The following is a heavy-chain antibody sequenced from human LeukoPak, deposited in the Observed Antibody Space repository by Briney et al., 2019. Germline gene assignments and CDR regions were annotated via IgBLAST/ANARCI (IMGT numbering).Heavy chain of an antibody. D-gene: IGHD6-13*01. V-gene: IGHV4-34*01. J-gene: IGHJ3*02. CDR1: GGSFSGYY. CDR2: INHSGST. Sequence: SETLSLTCAVYGGSFSGYYWSWIRQPPGKGLEWIGEINHSGSTNYNPSLKSRVTISVDTSKNQFSLKLSSVTAADTAVYYCARAAAGWIGAFDIWGQGTMVTVSS. CDR3: ARAAAGWIGAFDI.